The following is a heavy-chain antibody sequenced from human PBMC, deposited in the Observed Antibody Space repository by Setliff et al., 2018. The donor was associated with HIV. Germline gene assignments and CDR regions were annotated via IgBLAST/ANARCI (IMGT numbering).Heavy chain of an antibody. J-gene: IGHJ5*02. CDR1: GGSISSGSNY. CDR3: ATYADRESNRFDP. V-gene: IGHV4-61*02. Sequence: SETLSLTCTVSGGSISSGSNYWSWIRQPAGKGLEWIGRIYTSGSTNYNPSLKSRATISVDTSKNQFSLKLSSVTAADTAVYYCATYADRESNRFDPWGQGILVTVSS. CDR2: IYTSGST. D-gene: IGHD3-10*01.